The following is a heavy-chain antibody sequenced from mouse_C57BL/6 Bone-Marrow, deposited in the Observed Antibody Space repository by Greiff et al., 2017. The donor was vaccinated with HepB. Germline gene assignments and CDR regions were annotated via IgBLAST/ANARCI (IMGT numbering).Heavy chain of an antibody. J-gene: IGHJ4*01. D-gene: IGHD1-1*01. CDR2: ISSGSSTI. CDR1: GFTFSDYG. CDR3: ARIYGSSYNYAMDY. Sequence: EVKLVESGGGLVKPGGSLKLSCAASGFTFSDYGMHWVRQAPEKGLEWVAYISSGSSTIYYADTVKGRFTISRDNAKNTLFLQMTSLRSEDTAMYYCARIYGSSYNYAMDYWGQGTSVTVSS. V-gene: IGHV5-17*01.